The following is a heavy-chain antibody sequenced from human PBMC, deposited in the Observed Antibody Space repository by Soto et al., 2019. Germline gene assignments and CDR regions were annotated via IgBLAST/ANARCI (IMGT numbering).Heavy chain of an antibody. CDR1: GGSISSSSYY. CDR2: IYYSGST. Sequence: QLQLQESGPGLVKPSETLSLTCTVSGGSISSSSYYWGWIRQPPGKGLEWIGSIYYSGSTYYNPSLKSRVTISVDTSKNQFSLKLSSVTAADTAVYYCATRIAVAATPFDYWGQGTLVTVSS. V-gene: IGHV4-39*01. J-gene: IGHJ4*02. D-gene: IGHD6-19*01. CDR3: ATRIAVAATPFDY.